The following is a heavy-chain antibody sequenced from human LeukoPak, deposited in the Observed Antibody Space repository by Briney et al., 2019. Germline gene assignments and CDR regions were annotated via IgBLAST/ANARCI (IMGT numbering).Heavy chain of an antibody. CDR2: ISAYNGNT. CDR3: ARSGGPGLRWPKTHPFDY. D-gene: IGHD4-23*01. Sequence: ASVKVSCKASGYTFTSYGISWVRQAPGQGLEWMGWISAYNGNTNYAQKLQGRVTMTTDTSTSTAYMELRSLRSDDTAVYYCARSGGPGLRWPKTHPFDYWGQGTLVTVSS. J-gene: IGHJ4*02. V-gene: IGHV1-18*01. CDR1: GYTFTSYG.